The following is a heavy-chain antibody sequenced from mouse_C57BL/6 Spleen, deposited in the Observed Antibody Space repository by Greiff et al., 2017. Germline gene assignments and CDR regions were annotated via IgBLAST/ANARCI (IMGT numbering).Heavy chain of an antibody. CDR3: ARRGYDYDENFDY. Sequence: QVQLQQSGPELVKPGASVKISCKASGYAFSSSWMNWVKQRPGKGLEWIGRIYPGDGDTNYNGKFKGKATLTADKSSSTAYIQLSSLTSEDSAVDFCARRGYDYDENFDYWGQGTTLTVSS. CDR2: IYPGDGDT. J-gene: IGHJ2*01. CDR1: GYAFSSSW. D-gene: IGHD2-4*01. V-gene: IGHV1-82*01.